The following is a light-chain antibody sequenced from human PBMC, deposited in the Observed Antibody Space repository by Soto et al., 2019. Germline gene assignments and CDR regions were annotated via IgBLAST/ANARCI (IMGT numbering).Light chain of an antibody. CDR1: SSDVGGYHY. CDR2: DVN. CDR3: CSYAGSYTLV. Sequence: QSALTQPRSVSGSPGQSVTLSCTGTSSDVGGYHYASWYQHHPGKAPKIIIYDVNKRPSGVPDRFSGSKSGNTASLTFSGLQTEDEADYYCCSYAGSYTLVFGGGTKLTVL. J-gene: IGLJ2*01. V-gene: IGLV2-11*01.